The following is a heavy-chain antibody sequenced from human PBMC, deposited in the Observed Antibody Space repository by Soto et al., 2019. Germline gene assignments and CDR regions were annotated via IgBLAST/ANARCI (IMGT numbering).Heavy chain of an antibody. CDR2: IIPIFGTA. V-gene: IGHV1-69*13. CDR3: AREGSARRGMDA. Sequence: SVKVSCKASGGTFSSYAISWVRQAPGQGLEWMGGIIPIFGTANYAQKFQGRVTITADESTSTAYMELSSLRSEDTAVYYCAREGSARRGMDAWGQGTTVTVSS. J-gene: IGHJ6*02. CDR1: GGTFSSYA.